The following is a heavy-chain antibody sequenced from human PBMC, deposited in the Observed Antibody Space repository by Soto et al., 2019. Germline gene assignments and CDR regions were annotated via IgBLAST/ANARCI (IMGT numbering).Heavy chain of an antibody. CDR3: ARDGGGPYYYYYGMDV. CDR1: GFTFSSYE. D-gene: IGHD3-16*01. Sequence: PGGSLRLSCAASGFTFSSYEMNWVRQAPGKGLEWVSYISSSGSTIYYADSVKGRFTISRGNAKNSLYLQMNSLRAEDTAVYYCARDGGGPYYYYYGMDVWGQGTTVTVSS. CDR2: ISSSGSTI. V-gene: IGHV3-48*03. J-gene: IGHJ6*02.